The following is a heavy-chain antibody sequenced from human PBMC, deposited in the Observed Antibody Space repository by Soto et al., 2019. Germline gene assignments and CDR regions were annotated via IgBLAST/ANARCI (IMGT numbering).Heavy chain of an antibody. J-gene: IGHJ6*02. CDR3: ARDREYYYDSSGNYYYHYGMDV. V-gene: IGHV1-18*04. CDR2: ISGYNGNR. D-gene: IGHD3-22*01. Sequence: QVQLVESGAEVKKPGASVKVSCKASGYTFTNYGISWVRQAPGQGLEWMGWISGYNGNRKYAQKFQGRVIMTTDTTTNTAYMELRSLRSDDTAVYYCARDREYYYDSSGNYYYHYGMDVWGQGTTVTVS. CDR1: GYTFTNYG.